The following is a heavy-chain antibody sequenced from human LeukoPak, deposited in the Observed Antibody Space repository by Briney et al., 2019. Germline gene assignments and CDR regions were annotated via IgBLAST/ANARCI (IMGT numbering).Heavy chain of an antibody. CDR1: GGSISSASYY. D-gene: IGHD1-26*01. CDR3: ARGHSPSPYYYYYYMDV. CDR2: IYTSGST. V-gene: IGHV4-61*02. Sequence: SETLSLTCTVSGGSISSASYYWSWIRQPAGKGLEWIGRIYTSGSTNYNPSLKSRVTISIDTSKNQFSLKLSSVTAADTAVYYCARGHSPSPYYYYYYMDVWGKGTTVTVSS. J-gene: IGHJ6*03.